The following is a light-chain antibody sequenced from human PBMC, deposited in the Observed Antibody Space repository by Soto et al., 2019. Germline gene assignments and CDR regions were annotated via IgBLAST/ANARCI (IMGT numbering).Light chain of an antibody. CDR1: QSISSW. Sequence: DIQMTQSPSTLSASVGDRVTITCRASQSISSWLAWYQQKPGKAPKLLIYDASSLESGVPSRFSGSGSGKEFTITISSLQPDDFATYYCQQYNSYLYTFGQGTKLEIK. V-gene: IGKV1-5*01. J-gene: IGKJ2*01. CDR2: DAS. CDR3: QQYNSYLYT.